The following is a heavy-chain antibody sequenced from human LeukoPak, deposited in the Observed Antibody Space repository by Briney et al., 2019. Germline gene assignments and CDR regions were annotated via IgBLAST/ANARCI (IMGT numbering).Heavy chain of an antibody. CDR1: GFSLSTSGVG. CDR3: AHRGDARAVAGSRAFDI. Sequence: SGPTLVKPTQTLTLTCTFSGFSLSTSGVGVGWIRQPPGKALEWLALLYWDDDKRYSPSLKSRLTITKDTSKNQVVLTMTNMDPVDTATYYCAHRGDARAVAGSRAFDIWGQGTMVTVSS. D-gene: IGHD6-19*01. J-gene: IGHJ3*02. V-gene: IGHV2-5*02. CDR2: LYWDDDK.